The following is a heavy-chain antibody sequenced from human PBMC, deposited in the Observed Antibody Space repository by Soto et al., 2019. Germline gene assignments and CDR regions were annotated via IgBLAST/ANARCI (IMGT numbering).Heavy chain of an antibody. Sequence: ASVKVSCKASGFTFTSSAVQWVRQARGQRLEWIGWIVVGSGNTNYAQKFQERVTITRDMSTSTAYMELSSLRSEDTAGYYCAAIPGIAVAGTYYYYGMDVWGQGTTVTVSS. D-gene: IGHD6-19*01. CDR2: IVVGSGNT. CDR3: AAIPGIAVAGTYYYYGMDV. V-gene: IGHV1-58*01. CDR1: GFTFTSSA. J-gene: IGHJ6*02.